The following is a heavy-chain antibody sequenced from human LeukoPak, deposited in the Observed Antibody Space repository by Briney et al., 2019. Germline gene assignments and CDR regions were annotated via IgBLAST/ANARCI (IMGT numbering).Heavy chain of an antibody. D-gene: IGHD5-24*01. J-gene: IGHJ3*02. Sequence: ASVKVSCKASGYTFTGYYMHWVRQAPGQGLEWMGWIDPNSGGTNYAQKFQGRVTTTRDTSISTAYMELSRLRSDDTAVYYCARARRGGYNFAIWGQGTMVTVSS. CDR1: GYTFTGYY. CDR2: IDPNSGGT. CDR3: ARARRGGYNFAI. V-gene: IGHV1-2*02.